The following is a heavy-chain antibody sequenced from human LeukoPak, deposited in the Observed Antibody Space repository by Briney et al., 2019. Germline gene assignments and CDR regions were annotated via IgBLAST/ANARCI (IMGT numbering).Heavy chain of an antibody. Sequence: GGSLRLSCAASGFTFSSYAMNWVRQAPGKGLEWVSSISSSSSYIYYADSVKGRFTISRDNAKNSLYLQMNSLRAEDTAVYYCARDRPSYDFWSGYSPYYYYGMDVWGQGTTVTVSS. J-gene: IGHJ6*02. CDR3: ARDRPSYDFWSGYSPYYYYGMDV. CDR1: GFTFSSYA. V-gene: IGHV3-21*01. D-gene: IGHD3-3*01. CDR2: ISSSSSYI.